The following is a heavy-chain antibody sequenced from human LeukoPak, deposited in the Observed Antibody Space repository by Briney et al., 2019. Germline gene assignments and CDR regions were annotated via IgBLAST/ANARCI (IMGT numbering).Heavy chain of an antibody. D-gene: IGHD4-17*01. V-gene: IGHV7-4-1*02. J-gene: IGHJ4*02. Sequence: ASVKVSCKASGYTFTSYAMNWVRQAPGQGLEWMGWINTNTGNPTYAQGFTGRFVFSLDTSVSTAYLQISSLKAEDTPVYYCARDCDYEGQSRLFDHWGQGTLVHVFS. CDR1: GYTFTSYA. CDR3: ARDCDYEGQSRLFDH. CDR2: INTNTGNP.